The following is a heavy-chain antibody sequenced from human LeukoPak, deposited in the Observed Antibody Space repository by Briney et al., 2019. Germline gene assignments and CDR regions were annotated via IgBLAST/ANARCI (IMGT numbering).Heavy chain of an antibody. V-gene: IGHV1-2*02. D-gene: IGHD3-22*01. CDR3: ARERYYDSSGYTPD. CDR2: INPNSGGT. CDR1: GYTFTGYY. J-gene: IGHJ4*01. Sequence: GASVKVSCKASGYTFTGYYMHWVRQAPGQGLEWMGWINPNSGGTNYAQKFQGRVTMTRDTSISTAYMELSRLRSDDTAVYYCARERYYDSSGYTPDWGHGTLVTVS.